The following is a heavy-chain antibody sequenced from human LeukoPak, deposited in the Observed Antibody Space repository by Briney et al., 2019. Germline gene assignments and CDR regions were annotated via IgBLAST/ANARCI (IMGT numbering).Heavy chain of an antibody. CDR2: ISVSGATV. J-gene: IGHJ4*02. Sequence: PGRSLRLSCAASGFTFSSYAMHWVRQTPGKGLEWVSYISVSGATVKYADSVKGRFTISRDNGRNSLYLQMNSLRAEDTAVYYCARDSGSYYDRLDCWGQGNLVTVSS. V-gene: IGHV3-48*01. D-gene: IGHD3-22*01. CDR1: GFTFSSYA. CDR3: ARDSGSYYDRLDC.